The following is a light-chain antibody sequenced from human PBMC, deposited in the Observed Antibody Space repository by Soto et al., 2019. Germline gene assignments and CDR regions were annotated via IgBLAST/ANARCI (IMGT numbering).Light chain of an antibody. CDR2: DAS. J-gene: IGKJ4*01. V-gene: IGKV1-33*01. Sequence: DIQMTQSPSSLSASVGDRVTITCQASQDISNYLNWYQQKPGKAPKLLIYDASNLETGVPSRFSGSGSGTDFTFTISSLEPEDIAAYYCQQYGNPPLTFGGGTKLEIK. CDR3: QQYGNPPLT. CDR1: QDISNY.